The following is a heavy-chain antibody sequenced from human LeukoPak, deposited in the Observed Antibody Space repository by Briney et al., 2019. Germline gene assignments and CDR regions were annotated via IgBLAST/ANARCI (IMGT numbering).Heavy chain of an antibody. CDR1: GGSISSSSYY. CDR2: IYYSGST. D-gene: IGHD3-10*01. CDR3: ARHSAVWFGELLSPNWFDP. V-gene: IGHV4-39*01. J-gene: IGHJ5*02. Sequence: SETLSLTCTVSGGSISSSSYYGGWIRQPPGTGLEWIGSIYYSGSTYYNPSLKSRVTISVDTSKNQFSLKLSSVTAADTAVYYCARHSAVWFGELLSPNWFDPWGQGTLVTVSS.